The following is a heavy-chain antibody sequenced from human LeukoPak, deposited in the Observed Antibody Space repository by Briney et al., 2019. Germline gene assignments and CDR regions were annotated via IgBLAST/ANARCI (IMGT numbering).Heavy chain of an antibody. CDR1: GGSISSYY. CDR3: AREDYGDYAETAFDI. J-gene: IGHJ3*02. D-gene: IGHD4-17*01. Sequence: SETLSLTCTVSGGSISSYYWSWIRQPPGKGLGWIGYIYYSGSTNYNPSLKSRVTISVDTSKNQFSLKLSSVTAADTAVYYCAREDYGDYAETAFDIWGQGTMVTVSS. V-gene: IGHV4-59*01. CDR2: IYYSGST.